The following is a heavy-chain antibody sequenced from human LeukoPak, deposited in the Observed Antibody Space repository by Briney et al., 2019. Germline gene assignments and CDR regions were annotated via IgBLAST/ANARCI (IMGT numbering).Heavy chain of an antibody. D-gene: IGHD3-10*01. V-gene: IGHV3-66*01. J-gene: IGHJ4*02. CDR2: LYSDGAT. Sequence: GGSLRLSCAASRFTVSSYYMNWVRQAPGKGLQWVSILYSDGATYYADSVKGRFTISRDNAKNSLYLQMNSLRAEDTAVYYCASEVFTMVRGVLYWGQGTLVTVSS. CDR1: RFTVSSYY. CDR3: ASEVFTMVRGVLY.